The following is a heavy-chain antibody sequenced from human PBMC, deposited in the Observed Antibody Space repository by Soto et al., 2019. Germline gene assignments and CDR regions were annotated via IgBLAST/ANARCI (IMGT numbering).Heavy chain of an antibody. CDR1: GFTFRDSA. Sequence: LLESGGGLVRPGGALRLSCVASGFTFRDSAMTWVRQAPGKGLEWVSGITDTSSRIYYGDAVKGRFIISRDNSKDTVFLQMNNLGVEDTAMYYCAKDLKFPGVWGRGTLVTVSA. J-gene: IGHJ2*01. V-gene: IGHV3-23*02. CDR3: AKDLKFPGV. CDR2: ITDTSSRI. D-gene: IGHD4-17*01.